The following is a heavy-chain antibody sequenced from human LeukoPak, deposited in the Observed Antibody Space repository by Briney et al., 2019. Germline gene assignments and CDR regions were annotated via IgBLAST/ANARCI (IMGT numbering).Heavy chain of an antibody. CDR2: ISGGGGNP. CDR3: AKVIGWKYFIE. J-gene: IGHJ4*02. Sequence: GGSLRLSCAASGSTFSSYAMSGVGQAPGKGLEWFSGISGGGGNPYYAGSVKIRFTISTDNSKNTLYRQMNTLRAEDTAEYYFAKVIGWKYFIEWGQGTLVTVSS. V-gene: IGHV3-23*01. D-gene: IGHD1-7*01. CDR1: GSTFSSYA.